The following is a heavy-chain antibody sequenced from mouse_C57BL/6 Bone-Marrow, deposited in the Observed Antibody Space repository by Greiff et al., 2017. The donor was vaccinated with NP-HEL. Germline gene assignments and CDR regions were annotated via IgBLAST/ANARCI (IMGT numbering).Heavy chain of an antibody. CDR1: GYAFSSYW. CDR3: ARREYYSSSAWFAY. CDR2: IYPGDGDT. Sequence: QVQLQQSGAELVKPGASVKISCKASGYAFSSYWMNWVKQRPGKGLEWIGQIYPGDGDTNYNGKFKGKATLTADKSSSTAYMQLSSLTSEDSAVYFWARREYYSSSAWFAYGGQGTLVTVSA. J-gene: IGHJ3*01. V-gene: IGHV1-80*01. D-gene: IGHD2-5*01.